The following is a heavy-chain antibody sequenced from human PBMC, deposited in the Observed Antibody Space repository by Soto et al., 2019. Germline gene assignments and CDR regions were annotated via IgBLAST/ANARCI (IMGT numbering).Heavy chain of an antibody. J-gene: IGHJ4*02. CDR2: ITVHNGNT. CDR3: ARQEVWLFLPDF. D-gene: IGHD3-22*01. CDR1: GFPFSNSG. V-gene: IGHV1-18*01. Sequence: VQLVQSGAEVKKSGASVKISCKASGFPFSNSGIAWVRQAPGQGFEWMAWITVHNGNTNYAQALQDRVTLTTDTSTNTAYMELRSLRSDDTAVYYCARQEVWLFLPDFWGQGTLVTVSS.